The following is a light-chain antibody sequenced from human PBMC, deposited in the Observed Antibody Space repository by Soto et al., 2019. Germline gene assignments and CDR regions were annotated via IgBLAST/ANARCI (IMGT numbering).Light chain of an antibody. CDR3: QQYDDSPRT. Sequence: EIVLTQSPATLSLSPGESATLSCRASRSLDSGQLAWYQQKVGRAPQLLIHDAFMRATGIPDRLSGSGSGTDFTLIIASLEPEDFAVYYCQQYDDSPRTFGQGTRLETK. CDR1: RSLDSGQ. J-gene: IGKJ5*01. V-gene: IGKV3-20*01. CDR2: DAF.